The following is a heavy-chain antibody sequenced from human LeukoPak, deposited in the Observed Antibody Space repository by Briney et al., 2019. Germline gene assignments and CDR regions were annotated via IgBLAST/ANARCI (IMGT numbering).Heavy chain of an antibody. CDR1: GFTFSSYA. CDR2: ISYDGSNK. V-gene: IGHV3-30*14. J-gene: IGHJ3*02. Sequence: PGRSLRLSCAASGFTFSSYAMHWVRQAPGKGLEWVAVISYDGSNKYYADSVKGRFTISRDNSKNTLYLQMNSLRAEDTAVYYCARTEPLGAFDIWGQGTMVTVSS. CDR3: ARTEPLGAFDI. D-gene: IGHD3-16*01.